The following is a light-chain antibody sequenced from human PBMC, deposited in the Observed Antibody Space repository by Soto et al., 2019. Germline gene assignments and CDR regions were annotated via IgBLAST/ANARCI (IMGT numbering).Light chain of an antibody. V-gene: IGKV1-5*01. CDR1: QSIRSW. CDR3: QQYNSYLYT. CDR2: DAS. J-gene: IGKJ2*01. Sequence: DIPMTQSPSTLSASLGDTVTITCRASQSIRSWLAWYQQHPGKAPKLLIYDASSLKSGVPSRFSGSASGTEFTLTISSLQADDFATYYCQQYNSYLYTFGQGTKLEIK.